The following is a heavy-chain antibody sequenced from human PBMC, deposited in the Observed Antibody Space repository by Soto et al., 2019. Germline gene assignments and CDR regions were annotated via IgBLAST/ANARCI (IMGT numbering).Heavy chain of an antibody. CDR3: ARLGGAAADTRAFDY. CDR2: VYYSGTT. V-gene: IGHV4-39*01. D-gene: IGHD6-13*01. Sequence: SETLSLTCTVSGGSISSSSYYWAWVRQPPGKGLEWIGSVYYSGTTYYNPSLKSRVTISGDTSKNQFSLKLSSVTAADTAVYYCARLGGAAADTRAFDYWGQGTLVTVSS. J-gene: IGHJ4*02. CDR1: GGSISSSSYY.